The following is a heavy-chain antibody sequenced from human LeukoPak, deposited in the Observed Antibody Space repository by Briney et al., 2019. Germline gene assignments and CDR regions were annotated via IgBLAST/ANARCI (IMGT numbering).Heavy chain of an antibody. CDR1: GFTFSSYA. D-gene: IGHD4-17*01. CDR2: ISYDGSNK. J-gene: IGHJ6*02. Sequence: PGRSLRLSCAASGFTFSSYAMHWVRQAPGKGLEWVAVISYDGSNKYYADSVKGRFTISRDNSKNTLYLQMNSLRAEDTAAYYCARANEAVTTWRYYYGMDVWGQGTTVTVSS. V-gene: IGHV3-30-3*01. CDR3: ARANEAVTTWRYYYGMDV.